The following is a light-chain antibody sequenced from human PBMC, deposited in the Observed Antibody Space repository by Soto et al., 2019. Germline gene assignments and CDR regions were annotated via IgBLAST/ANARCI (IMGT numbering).Light chain of an antibody. Sequence: QSVLTQPRSVSGSPGQSVTISCTGISTDGGGYSSVSRYQQHPGKPPKLILYDVNKGPSGVPDRVSGSRSGNTASLTISGLQTEDEADYYCCSYAGSYILFGGGTKLTVL. V-gene: IGLV2-11*01. CDR1: STDGGGYSS. CDR3: CSYAGSYIL. J-gene: IGLJ2*01. CDR2: DVN.